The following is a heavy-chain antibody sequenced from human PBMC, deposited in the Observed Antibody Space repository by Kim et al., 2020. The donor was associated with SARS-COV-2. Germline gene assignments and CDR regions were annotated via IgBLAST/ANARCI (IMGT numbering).Heavy chain of an antibody. CDR2: IGTSGVT. V-gene: IGHV3-13*04. CDR1: GFIFGGHD. J-gene: IGHJ6*02. Sequence: GGSLRLSCAASGFIFGGHDMHWVRQVTGKGLEWVAAIGTSGVTFYEASVKGRFIISREDGENSLFLQMDSLRVGDTAIDYCARGIHWWLGVDVWGRGTTVTVS. D-gene: IGHD2-8*02. CDR3: ARGIHWWLGVDV.